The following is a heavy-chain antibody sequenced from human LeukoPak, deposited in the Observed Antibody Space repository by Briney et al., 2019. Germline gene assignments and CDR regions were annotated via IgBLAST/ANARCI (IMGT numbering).Heavy chain of an antibody. V-gene: IGHV3-7*01. CDR1: GFTLSSYW. D-gene: IGHD1-1*01. Sequence: GGSLRLSCTASGFTLSSYWMTWVRQVPGKGLEWVANIKQDGSEKYYVDSVKGRFTISRDNAKNSLYLQMNSLRAEDTAVYYCARGNWNPDYWGQGTLVTVSS. CDR2: IKQDGSEK. CDR3: ARGNWNPDY. J-gene: IGHJ4*02.